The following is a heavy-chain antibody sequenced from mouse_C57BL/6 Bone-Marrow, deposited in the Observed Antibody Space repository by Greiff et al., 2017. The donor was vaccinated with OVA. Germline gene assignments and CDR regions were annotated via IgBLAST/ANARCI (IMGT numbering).Heavy chain of an antibody. CDR1: GYTFTSYW. CDR2: IYPGSGST. J-gene: IGHJ1*03. D-gene: IGHD3-1*01. Sequence: LQQPGAELVKPGASVKMSCKASGYTFTSYWITWVKQRPGQGLEWIGDIYPGSGSTNYNEKFKSKATLTVDTSSSTAYMQLSSLTAEDSAVYYCARASGRYFDVWGTGTTVTVSS. V-gene: IGHV1-55*01. CDR3: ARASGRYFDV.